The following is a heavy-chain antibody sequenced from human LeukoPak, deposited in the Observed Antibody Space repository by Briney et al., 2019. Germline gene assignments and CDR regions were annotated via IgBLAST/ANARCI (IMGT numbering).Heavy chain of an antibody. J-gene: IGHJ3*01. CDR2: INTSGSP. CDR3: ARSGAFDV. V-gene: IGHV4-4*07. D-gene: IGHD3-10*01. CDR1: GGSISTYY. Sequence: KTSETLSLTCTVSGGSISTYYWNWIRQPAGKALEWIGRINTSGSPNYNPSLKSRVTMSVDTSKNQLSLKLYSVTAADTAVYYCARSGAFDVWGQGTMVTVSS.